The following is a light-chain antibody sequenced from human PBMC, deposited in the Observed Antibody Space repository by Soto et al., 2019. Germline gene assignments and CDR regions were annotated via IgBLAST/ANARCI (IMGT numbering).Light chain of an antibody. V-gene: IGKV2-30*02. J-gene: IGKJ5*01. CDR2: KVS. CDR1: QSLVHSDGIAY. CDR3: MLGTLWLIT. Sequence: DVVMTQSPXSLXVTLGQPAPISCRSNQSLVHSDGIAYFSWFQQRPGRSPRRLIYKVSNRDSGVPARFSGSGSGTDFALKISRVEAEDVRLYYCMLGTLWLITFGQGTRLEIK.